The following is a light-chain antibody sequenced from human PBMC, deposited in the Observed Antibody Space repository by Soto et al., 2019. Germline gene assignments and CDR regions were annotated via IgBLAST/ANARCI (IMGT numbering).Light chain of an antibody. V-gene: IGKV1-8*01. CDR1: QGISSH. Sequence: AIRMTQSPSSFSASTGDRVTITCRASQGISSHLALYQVKPGKAPRLLIYTASYLESRVPSRFSGSGYGTDFTLTISSLQSEDFAVYYCQQYFSFPLTFGGGTKVEIK. CDR2: TAS. J-gene: IGKJ4*01. CDR3: QQYFSFPLT.